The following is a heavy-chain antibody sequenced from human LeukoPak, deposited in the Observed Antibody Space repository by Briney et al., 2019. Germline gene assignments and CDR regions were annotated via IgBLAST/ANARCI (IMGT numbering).Heavy chain of an antibody. CDR1: GGSISSYY. D-gene: IGHD3-22*01. V-gene: IGHV4-59*01. CDR2: IYYSGST. CDR3: ARDDRFGYDSSGYSE. J-gene: IGHJ4*02. Sequence: RASETLSLTCTVSGGSISSYYWSWIRQPPGKGLEWIGYIYYSGSTNYNPSLKSRVTISVDTSKNQFSLKLGSVTAADTAVYYCARDDRFGYDSSGYSEWGQGTLVTVSS.